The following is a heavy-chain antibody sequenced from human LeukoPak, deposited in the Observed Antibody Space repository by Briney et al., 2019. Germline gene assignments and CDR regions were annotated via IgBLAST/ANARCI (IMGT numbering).Heavy chain of an antibody. CDR2: ISGSGGST. J-gene: IGHJ4*02. CDR1: GFTFSSYA. Sequence: GGSLRLSCAASGFTFSSYAMSWVRQAPGKGLEWVSAISGSGGSTYYADSVKGRFTISRDNSKNTLYLQMNSLRAEDTAVYYCAEPGGSTSFYYFDYWGQGTLVTVSS. CDR3: AEPGGSTSFYYFDY. V-gene: IGHV3-23*01. D-gene: IGHD2-2*01.